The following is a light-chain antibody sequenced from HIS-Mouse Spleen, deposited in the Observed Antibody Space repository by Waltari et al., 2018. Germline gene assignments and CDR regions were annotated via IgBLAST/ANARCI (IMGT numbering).Light chain of an antibody. CDR1: QGISSY. CDR2: AAS. CDR3: QQLNSYPPT. Sequence: DIQLTQSPSFLSASVGDRVTITCRASQGISSYLAWYQQKPGKAPKLLIYAASTLQSGVPSRFSGSRSGTEFTLTIISLQPEDFATYYCQQLNSYPPTFGQGTKVEIK. J-gene: IGKJ1*01. V-gene: IGKV1-9*01.